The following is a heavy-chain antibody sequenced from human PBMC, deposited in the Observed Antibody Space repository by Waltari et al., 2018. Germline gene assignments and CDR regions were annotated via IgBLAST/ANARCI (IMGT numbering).Heavy chain of an antibody. V-gene: IGHV3-15*01. CDR2: IKSQNDGAIT. CDR3: TTLDAPWGG. J-gene: IGHJ4*01. D-gene: IGHD7-27*01. CDR1: GFPFPPAW. Sequence: EVQMVESGGGSMKPGDSLRLSWEASGFPFPPAWLTWVRQAPGKGLEWLGRIKSQNDGAITDFAASVRGRFSISRDDSQNMVFLQMNNLRTEDTAVYYCTTLDAPWGGWGHGTLVTVSS.